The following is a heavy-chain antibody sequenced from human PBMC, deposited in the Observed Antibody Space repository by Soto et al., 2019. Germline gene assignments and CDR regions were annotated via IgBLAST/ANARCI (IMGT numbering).Heavy chain of an antibody. Sequence: GKGLEWIGSIYHRGSTYYNPSLKSRVTISVDTSKNQFSLKLSSVTAADTAVYYCARETAAFSQPARGIRDYSTVTAVLLNRSSDL. CDR3: ARETAAFSQPARGIRDYSTVTAVLLNRSSDL. CDR2: IYHRGST. V-gene: IGHV4-38-2*02. J-gene: IGHJ2*01. D-gene: IGHD6-13*01.